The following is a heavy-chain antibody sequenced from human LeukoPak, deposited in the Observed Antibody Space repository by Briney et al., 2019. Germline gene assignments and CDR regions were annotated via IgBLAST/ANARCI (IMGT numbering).Heavy chain of an antibody. CDR2: ISGDGGTT. J-gene: IGHJ4*02. CDR3: ANGGSNYYGTTGYYY. CDR1: GFTFSRCA. D-gene: IGHD3-22*01. V-gene: IGHV3-23*01. Sequence: LAGGSLRLSCAASGFTFSRCAMSWVRQAPGKGLEWVSSISGDGGTTYYPDSVKGRFTISRDNSRDTLSLQMHSLRAEDTAVYYCANGGSNYYGTTGYYYWGQGTLVTVSS.